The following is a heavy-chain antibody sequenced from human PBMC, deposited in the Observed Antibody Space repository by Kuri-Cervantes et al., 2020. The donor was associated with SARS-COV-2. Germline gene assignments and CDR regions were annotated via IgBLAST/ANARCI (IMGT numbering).Heavy chain of an antibody. J-gene: IGHJ4*02. CDR3: ARESIAVADTYTENKFVY. D-gene: IGHD6-19*01. Sequence: GGSLRLSCAASGFSFSSYAMHWVRQAPGKGLEWVAVISYDGSNKYYADSVKGRFTISRDNSKNTLYLQMNSLRAEDTAVYYCARESIAVADTYTENKFVYWGQGTLVTVSS. V-gene: IGHV3-30-3*01. CDR2: ISYDGSNK. CDR1: GFSFSSYA.